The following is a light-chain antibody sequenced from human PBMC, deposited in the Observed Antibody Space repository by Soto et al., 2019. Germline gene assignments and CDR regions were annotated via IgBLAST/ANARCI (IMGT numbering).Light chain of an antibody. V-gene: IGLV2-14*01. Sequence: QSALTQPASVSGSPGQSITISCTGSRTDISGHNHVSWYQQHPDKAPKLIIYEVSDRPSGVSDRFSGSKSGNTASLTISGLQAEDEADYYCAAWHDSLNGVLFGGGTKLTVL. CDR3: AAWHDSLNGVL. CDR2: EVS. J-gene: IGLJ2*01. CDR1: RTDISGHNH.